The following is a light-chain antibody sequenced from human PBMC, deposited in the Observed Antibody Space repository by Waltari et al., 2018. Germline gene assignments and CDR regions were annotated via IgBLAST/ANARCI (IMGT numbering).Light chain of an antibody. Sequence: QSVLTQPASESGSPGQSITISCTGTSSDVGSYNFVSWYQQHPGKTPKLIIFNVSNRPSGVFNRFSGSKSGNTASLTIAGLQAEDEADFYCSSFSSGSTPVVFGGGTMLTVL. CDR1: SSDVGSYNF. CDR2: NVS. J-gene: IGLJ2*01. CDR3: SSFSSGSTPVV. V-gene: IGLV2-14*03.